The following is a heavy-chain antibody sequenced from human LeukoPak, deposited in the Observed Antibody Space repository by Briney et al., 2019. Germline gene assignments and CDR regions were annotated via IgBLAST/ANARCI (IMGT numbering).Heavy chain of an antibody. J-gene: IGHJ4*02. CDR3: ARGLNTVTQIMTY. D-gene: IGHD4-17*01. CDR1: GFTFSNAW. V-gene: IGHV3-66*02. Sequence: GGSLRLSCAASGFTFSNAWMSWVRQAPGKGLEWVSILYSDGTTLYADSVKGRFSISRDNSKNTLYLQMSNLQTEDTAIYYCARGLNTVTQIMTYWGQGTLVTVSS. CDR2: LYSDGTT.